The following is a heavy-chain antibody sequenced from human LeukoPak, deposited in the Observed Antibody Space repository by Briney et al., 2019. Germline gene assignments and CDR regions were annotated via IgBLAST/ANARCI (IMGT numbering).Heavy chain of an antibody. V-gene: IGHV1-2*02. J-gene: IGHJ6*03. CDR3: ARVLAAAGGVSYYYYMDV. CDR1: GYTFTGYY. CDR2: INPNSGGT. D-gene: IGHD6-13*01. Sequence: ASVKVSCKASGYTFTGYYIHWVRQAPGQGLEWMGWINPNSGGTNYAPKFQGRVTMTRDTSISTAYMELSRLRSDDTAVNYCARVLAAAGGVSYYYYMDVWGKGTTVTISS.